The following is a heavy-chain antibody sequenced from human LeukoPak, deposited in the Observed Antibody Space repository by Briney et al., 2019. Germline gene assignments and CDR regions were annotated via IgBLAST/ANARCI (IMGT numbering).Heavy chain of an antibody. CDR1: GYSISSGYY. D-gene: IGHD6-19*01. J-gene: IGHJ4*02. Sequence: PSETLSLTCTVSGYSISSGYYWGWIRQPPGKGLEWIGSIYHSGSTYYNSSLKSRVTISVDTSKNQFSLKLSSVTAADTAVYYCARYSSGWFDYWGQGTLVTVSS. V-gene: IGHV4-38-2*02. CDR2: IYHSGST. CDR3: ARYSSGWFDY.